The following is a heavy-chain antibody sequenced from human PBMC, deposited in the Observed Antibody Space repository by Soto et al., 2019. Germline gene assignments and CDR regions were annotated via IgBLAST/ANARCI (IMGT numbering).Heavy chain of an antibody. CDR2: IYYSGST. V-gene: IGHV4-30-4*01. CDR1: GGSISSGDYY. Sequence: QVQLQESGPGLVKPSQTLSLTCTVSGGSISSGDYYWSWIRQPPGKGLEWIGYIYYSGSTYYNPSLKSRVTISVDTSKNQFSLKLSSVTAADTAVYYCAGGAYCGGDCYPAEYFQHWGQGTLVTVSS. CDR3: AGGAYCGGDCYPAEYFQH. D-gene: IGHD2-21*02. J-gene: IGHJ1*01.